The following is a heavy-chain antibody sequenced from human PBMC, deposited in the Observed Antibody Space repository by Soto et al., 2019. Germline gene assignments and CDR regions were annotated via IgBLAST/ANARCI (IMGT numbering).Heavy chain of an antibody. D-gene: IGHD6-19*01. CDR3: AIRYSRDNSCPRAFAF. CDR1: GGTFNPYT. CDR2: FIPILDMA. V-gene: IGHV1-69*02. J-gene: IGHJ4*02. Sequence: QVQVVQSGAEVKKPESSVKVSCKPSGGTFNPYTVNWVRLAPGHGLEWMGRFIPILDMANYAQKFQDRVTITADRSTFTAYMELNSRTSDHTAVYYCAIRYSRDNSCPRAFAFWCPGTGLTVSS.